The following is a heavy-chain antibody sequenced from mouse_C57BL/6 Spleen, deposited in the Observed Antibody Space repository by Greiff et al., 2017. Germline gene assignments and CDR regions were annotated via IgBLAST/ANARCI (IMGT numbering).Heavy chain of an antibody. J-gene: IGHJ2*01. CDR2: IDPEDGET. D-gene: IGHD1-1*01. V-gene: IGHV14-2*01. Sequence: VQLQQSGAELVKPGASVKLSCTASGFNIKDYYMHWVKQRTEQGLEWIGRIDPEDGETKYAPKFQGKATITADTSSNTAYLQLSSLTSEDTAVYYCARGRAPYYGSSYKNYFDYWGQGTTLTVSS. CDR3: ARGRAPYYGSSYKNYFDY. CDR1: GFNIKDYY.